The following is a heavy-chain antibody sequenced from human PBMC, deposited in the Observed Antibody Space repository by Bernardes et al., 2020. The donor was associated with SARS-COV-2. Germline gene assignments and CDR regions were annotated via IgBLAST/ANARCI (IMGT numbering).Heavy chain of an antibody. D-gene: IGHD2-15*01. CDR3: AGAPMSFPPLTGISVVPAADRLDP. Sequence: SETLSLTCDVSGESVSSDNWWSWVRQPPGKGLEWIGEIFHSGSTNYNPSLKGRLTISLDKSKNHFSLSLRSVTAADTAVYYCAGAPMSFPPLTGISVVPAADRLDPWGQGTLVTVSS. J-gene: IGHJ5*02. CDR2: IFHSGST. CDR1: GESVSSDNW. V-gene: IGHV4-4*02.